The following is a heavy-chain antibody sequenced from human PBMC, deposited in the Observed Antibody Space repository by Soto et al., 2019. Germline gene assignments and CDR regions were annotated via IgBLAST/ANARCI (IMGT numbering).Heavy chain of an antibody. CDR2: VYDSGST. Sequence: PSETLSLTCIVSAGSISGYFWSWIRQPPGKGLEWIAFVYDSGSTNYNPSLKSRVTVSVDTSNNQFSLKLISVTAADTAVYYCARGWSSSWPYWGQGTLATVSS. V-gene: IGHV4-59*03. CDR1: AGSISGYF. D-gene: IGHD6-13*01. J-gene: IGHJ4*02. CDR3: ARGWSSSWPY.